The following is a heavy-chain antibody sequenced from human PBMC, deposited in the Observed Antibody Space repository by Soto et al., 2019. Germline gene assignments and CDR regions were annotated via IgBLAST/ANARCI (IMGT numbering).Heavy chain of an antibody. CDR2: MYNTGST. J-gene: IGHJ6*02. CDR3: ARDLWGYCGTDCYPLDV. V-gene: IGHV4-59*01. Sequence: SETLSLTCTVSGDSISRTTSWSWIRQPPGKGLEWIGYMYNTGSTVYNPSFKSRVTISVDTSKNQFSLKLNSVTAADTAVYYCARDLWGYCGTDCYPLDVWGQGTTVTVS. CDR1: GDSISRTT. D-gene: IGHD2-21*02.